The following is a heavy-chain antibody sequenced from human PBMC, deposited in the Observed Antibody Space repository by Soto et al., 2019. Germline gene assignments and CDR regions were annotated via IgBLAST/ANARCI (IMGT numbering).Heavy chain of an antibody. J-gene: IGHJ6*02. Sequence: GESLKISCKGSGYSFTSYWISWVRQMPGKGLEWMGRIDPSDSYTNYSPSFQGHVTISADKSISTAYLQWSSLKASDTAMYYCARLSCSGGSCYYYYGMDVWGQGTTVTVSS. CDR2: IDPSDSYT. CDR3: ARLSCSGGSCYYYYGMDV. CDR1: GYSFTSYW. D-gene: IGHD2-15*01. V-gene: IGHV5-10-1*01.